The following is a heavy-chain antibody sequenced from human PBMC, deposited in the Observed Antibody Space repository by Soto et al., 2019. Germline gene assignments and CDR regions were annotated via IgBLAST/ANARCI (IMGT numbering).Heavy chain of an antibody. CDR3: ARGTKVLRFLEWLSDFDY. D-gene: IGHD3-3*01. CDR1: GGSISSGGYY. Sequence: PSETLSLTCTVSGGSISSGGYYWSWIRQHPGKGLEWIGYIYYSGSTYYNPSLKSRVTISVDTSKNQFSLKLSSVTAADTDVYYCARGTKVLRFLEWLSDFDYWGKGTLVTVSS. V-gene: IGHV4-31*03. CDR2: IYYSGST. J-gene: IGHJ4*02.